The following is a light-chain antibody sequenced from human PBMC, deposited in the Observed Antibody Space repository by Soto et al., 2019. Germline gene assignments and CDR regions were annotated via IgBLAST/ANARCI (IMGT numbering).Light chain of an antibody. J-gene: IGLJ2*01. CDR3: SSYTSSSTLVV. CDR2: DVS. Sequence: QSALTQPASVSGSPGQSITISCTGTSSEVGGYNYVSWYQQHPGKAPKLMIYDVSNRPSGVSNRFSGSKSGNTASLTNSGLQAEDEADYYCSSYTSSSTLVVFGGGTKLTVL. V-gene: IGLV2-14*01. CDR1: SSEVGGYNY.